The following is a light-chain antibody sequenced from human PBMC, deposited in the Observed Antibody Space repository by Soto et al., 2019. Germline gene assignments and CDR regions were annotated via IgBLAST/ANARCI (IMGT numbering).Light chain of an antibody. CDR3: QQYNNWPPWT. CDR1: QSVSSN. V-gene: IGKV3-15*01. J-gene: IGKJ1*01. CDR2: GAS. Sequence: EIVMTQSPATLSVSPGERATLSCRASQSVSSNLAWYQQKPGQAPRLLIYGASTRATGIPARFSGSGSGTELTHTISSLQSEDFAVYYCQQYNNWPPWTFGQGTKVEIK.